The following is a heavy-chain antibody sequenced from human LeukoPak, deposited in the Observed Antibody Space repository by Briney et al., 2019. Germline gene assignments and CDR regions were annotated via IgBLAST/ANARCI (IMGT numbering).Heavy chain of an antibody. Sequence: GESLKISCKGSGYSFTSYWIGWVRQMPGKGLEWMGIICPGDSDTRYSPSFQGQVTISADKSISTAYLQWSSLKASDTAMYYCARQAGSSGYYYGAFDIWGQGTMVTVSS. J-gene: IGHJ3*02. V-gene: IGHV5-51*01. CDR1: GYSFTSYW. CDR3: ARQAGSSGYYYGAFDI. CDR2: ICPGDSDT. D-gene: IGHD3-22*01.